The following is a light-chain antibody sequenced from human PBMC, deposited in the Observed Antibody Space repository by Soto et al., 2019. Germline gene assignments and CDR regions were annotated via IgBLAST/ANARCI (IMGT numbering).Light chain of an antibody. CDR3: SSYTSSSTLV. Sequence: QSVVTQPSSLSGSPGQSITISCPGTSSVVGGYTYVSWYQQHPGKAPKLMIYDVSNRPSGVSNRFSGSKSGNTASLTISGLQAEDEADYYCSSYTSSSTLVFGTGTKVTVL. CDR2: DVS. J-gene: IGLJ1*01. V-gene: IGLV2-14*01. CDR1: SSVVGGYTY.